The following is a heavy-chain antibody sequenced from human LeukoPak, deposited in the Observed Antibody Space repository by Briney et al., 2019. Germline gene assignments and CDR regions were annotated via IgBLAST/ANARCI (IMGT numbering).Heavy chain of an antibody. CDR2: IDHRGDT. Sequence: PSETLSLTRAVYGGSFSRYYWSWIRQSPGKGLEWIAEIDHRGDTNYNPSVKSRVTISVDTSKNQFSLKVRSLSAADTAVYYCARGATISETGYFDFWGQGTPVTVSS. D-gene: IGHD5-24*01. V-gene: IGHV4-34*01. CDR3: ARGATISETGYFDF. CDR1: GGSFSRYY. J-gene: IGHJ4*03.